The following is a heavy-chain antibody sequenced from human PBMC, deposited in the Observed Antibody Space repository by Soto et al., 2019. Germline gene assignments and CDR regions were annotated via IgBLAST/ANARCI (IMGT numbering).Heavy chain of an antibody. J-gene: IGHJ5*02. Sequence: SQTLSLTCAISGDSVSSNSAAWNWIRQSPSRGLEWLGRTYYRSKWYNDYAVSVKSRITINPDTSKNQFSLQLNSVTPEDTAVYYCARDYKYEQWLALNWFDPWGQGTLVTVSS. CDR2: TYYRSKWYN. CDR3: ARDYKYEQWLALNWFDP. V-gene: IGHV6-1*01. CDR1: GDSVSSNSAA. D-gene: IGHD6-19*01.